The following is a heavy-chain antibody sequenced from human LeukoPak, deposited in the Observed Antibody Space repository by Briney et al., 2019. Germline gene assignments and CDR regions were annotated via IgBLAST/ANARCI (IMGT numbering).Heavy chain of an antibody. J-gene: IGHJ6*02. V-gene: IGHV3-43*01. CDR1: GFTFDDYT. Sequence: PGGSLRLSCAASGFTFDDYTMHWVRQAPGKGLEWVSLISWDGGSTYYADSVKGRFTISKDNSKNSLYLQMNSLRTEDTALYYCAKALDCGGGCCSGDYYGMDVWGQGTTVTVSS. D-gene: IGHD2-21*02. CDR3: AKALDCGGGCCSGDYYGMDV. CDR2: ISWDGGST.